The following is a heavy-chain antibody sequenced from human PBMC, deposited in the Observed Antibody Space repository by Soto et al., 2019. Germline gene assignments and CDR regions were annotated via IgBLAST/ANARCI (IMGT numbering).Heavy chain of an antibody. Sequence: QVQLVQSGAEVKKPGSSVKVSCKASGGTFSSYAISWVRQAPGQGLEWMGGIIPIFGTANYAQKFQGRVXIXAXXSTSTAYMALSSLRSEDTAVYYCARVPYYGGSFDPWGQGTLVTVSS. D-gene: IGHD4-17*01. V-gene: IGHV1-69*12. J-gene: IGHJ5*02. CDR2: IIPIFGTA. CDR1: GGTFSSYA. CDR3: ARVPYYGGSFDP.